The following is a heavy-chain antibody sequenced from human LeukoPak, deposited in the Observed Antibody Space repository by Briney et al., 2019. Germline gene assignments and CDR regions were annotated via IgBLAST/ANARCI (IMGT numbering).Heavy chain of an antibody. V-gene: IGHV3-21*01. CDR2: ISSSSSYI. D-gene: IGHD4-17*01. CDR3: ARDAGDYVNWFDP. Sequence: GGSLRLSCAASGFTFSSYSMNWVRQAPGKGLEWVSSISSSSSYIYYADSVKGRFTISRDNAKNSLYLQMNSLRAEDTAVYYCARDAGDYVNWFDPWGQGTLVTVSS. CDR1: GFTFSSYS. J-gene: IGHJ5*02.